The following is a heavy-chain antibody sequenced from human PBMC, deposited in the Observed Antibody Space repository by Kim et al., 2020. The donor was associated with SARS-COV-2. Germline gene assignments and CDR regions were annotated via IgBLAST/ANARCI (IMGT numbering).Heavy chain of an antibody. V-gene: IGHV3-21*01. CDR1: GFTFSSYS. Sequence: GGSLRLSCAASGFTFSSYSMNWVRQAPGKGLEWVSSISSSSSYIYYADSVKGRFTISRDNAKNSLYLQMNSLRAEDTAVYYCARGGYDILTGYSLNWFDPWGQGTLVTVSS. J-gene: IGHJ5*02. D-gene: IGHD3-9*01. CDR2: ISSSSSYI. CDR3: ARGGYDILTGYSLNWFDP.